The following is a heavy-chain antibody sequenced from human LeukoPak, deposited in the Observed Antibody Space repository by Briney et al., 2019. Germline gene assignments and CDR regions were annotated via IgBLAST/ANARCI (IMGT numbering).Heavy chain of an antibody. J-gene: IGHJ4*02. CDR3: ARVPAQFYFDY. D-gene: IGHD5-24*01. CDR2: IYYSGNT. CDR1: GGYITAYY. Sequence: SETLSLTCTVSGGYITAYYWNWIRQPPGKGLEWIGRIYYSGNTDFNPSLRSRVTMSVDTSKNQFSLNLRSVTAADTAVYYCARVPAQFYFDYWGQGTLVTVSS. V-gene: IGHV4-59*01.